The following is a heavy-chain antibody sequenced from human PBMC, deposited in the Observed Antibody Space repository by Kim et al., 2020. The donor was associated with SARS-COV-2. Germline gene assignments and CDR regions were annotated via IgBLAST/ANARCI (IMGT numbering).Heavy chain of an antibody. CDR3: VREGGTNWFEP. CDR2: SYHNGRI. CDR1: GAAISNGIY. Sequence: SETLSLTCSVSGAAISNGIYWGWMRQHPGKGLVWWQDSYHNGRILYYKSLMSRRKTLADASSNQYFLLMPSVAAAATTVYYCVREGGTNWFEPWGPG. D-gene: IGHD1-1*01. V-gene: IGHV4-38-2*02. J-gene: IGHJ5*02.